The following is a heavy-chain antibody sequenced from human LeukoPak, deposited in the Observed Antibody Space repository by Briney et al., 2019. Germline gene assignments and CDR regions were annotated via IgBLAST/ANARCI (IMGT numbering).Heavy chain of an antibody. Sequence: GASVKVSCKASGYSFTGHYMHWGRQAPGQGLEWMGWINPNSGGTNYAQKFQGRVTMTRDTSISTAYMEVTRLESDDTAVYYCARQSNKGGFDPWGQGTLVTVSS. V-gene: IGHV1-2*02. CDR2: INPNSGGT. J-gene: IGHJ5*02. D-gene: IGHD2/OR15-2a*01. CDR1: GYSFTGHY. CDR3: ARQSNKGGFDP.